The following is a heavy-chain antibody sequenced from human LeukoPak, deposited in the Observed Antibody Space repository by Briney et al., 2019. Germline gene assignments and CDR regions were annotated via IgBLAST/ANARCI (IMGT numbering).Heavy chain of an antibody. J-gene: IGHJ4*02. CDR3: ARDVGTALVTGDY. CDR1: GGSISSSNW. Sequence: PSGTLSLTCAVSGGSISSSNWWSWVRQPPGKGLEWIGEIYHSGSANYNPSLKSRVTISVDKSKNQLSLKLISVTAADTAVYYCARDVGTALVTGDYWGQGTLVTVSS. V-gene: IGHV4-4*02. D-gene: IGHD5-18*01. CDR2: IYHSGSA.